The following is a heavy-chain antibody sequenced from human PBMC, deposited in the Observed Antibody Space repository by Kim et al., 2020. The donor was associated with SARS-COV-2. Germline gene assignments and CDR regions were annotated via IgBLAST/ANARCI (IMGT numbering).Heavy chain of an antibody. V-gene: IGHV5-10-1*01. D-gene: IGHD3-3*01. CDR2: IDPSDSYT. CDR3: ARQVHDFWSGYSVDYYYYGMDV. J-gene: IGHJ6*02. Sequence: GESLKISCKGSGYSFTSYWISWVRQMPGKGLEWMGRIDPSDSYTNYSPSFQGHVTISADKSISTAYLQWSSLKASDTAMYYCARQVHDFWSGYSVDYYYYGMDVWGQGTTVTVSS. CDR1: GYSFTSYW.